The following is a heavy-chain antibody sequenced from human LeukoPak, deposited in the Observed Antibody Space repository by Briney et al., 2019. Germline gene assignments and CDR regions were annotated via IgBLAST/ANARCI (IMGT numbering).Heavy chain of an antibody. CDR2: INHSGST. V-gene: IGHV4-34*01. CDR3: ARGTPNQALGYCSGGSCSDFDY. Sequence: SETLSLTCAVYGGSFSGYYWSWIRQPPGKGLEWIGEINHSGSTNYNPSLKSRVTISVDTSKNQFSLKLSSVTAADTAVYYCARGTPNQALGYCSGGSCSDFDYWGQGTLVTVSS. D-gene: IGHD2-15*01. CDR1: GGSFSGYY. J-gene: IGHJ4*02.